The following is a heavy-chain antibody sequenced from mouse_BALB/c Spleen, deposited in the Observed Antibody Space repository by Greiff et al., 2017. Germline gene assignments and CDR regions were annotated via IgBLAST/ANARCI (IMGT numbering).Heavy chain of an antibody. CDR2: ISSGGST. CDR1: GFTFSSYA. CDR3: ARGGVRDWFAY. J-gene: IGHJ3*01. D-gene: IGHD2-14*01. Sequence: EVMLVESGGGLVKPGGSLKLSCAASGFTFSSYAMSWVRQTPEKRLEWVASISSGGSTYYPDSVKGRFTISRDNARNILYLQMSSLRSEDTAMYYCARGGVRDWFAYWGQGTLVTVSA. V-gene: IGHV5-6-5*01.